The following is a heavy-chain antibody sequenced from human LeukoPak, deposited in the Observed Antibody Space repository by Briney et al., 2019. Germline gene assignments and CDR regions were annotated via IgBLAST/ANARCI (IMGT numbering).Heavy chain of an antibody. D-gene: IGHD2-21*02. CDR2: ISAYSGNT. V-gene: IGHV1-18*01. Sequence: GASVKVSGKAFGYTFTKEAISWVRQAPGQGLEWMGWISAYSGNTNYAQKFEGRVTLTTETATSTAFMELRSLRSDDTAIYYCARDFVDGDHLYPSDYWGQGTLVTVSS. CDR3: ARDFVDGDHLYPSDY. J-gene: IGHJ4*02. CDR1: GYTFTKEA.